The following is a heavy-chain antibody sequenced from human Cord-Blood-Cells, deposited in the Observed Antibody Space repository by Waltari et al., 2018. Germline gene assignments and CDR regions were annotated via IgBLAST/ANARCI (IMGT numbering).Heavy chain of an antibody. CDR1: AFTFSSYG. Sequence: QVQLVESGGGVVQPGRSLRLSCAASAFTFSSYGMHWVRQAPGKGLEWVAVISYDGSNKYYADSVKGRFTISRDNSKNTLYLQMNSLRAEDTAVYYCAKSTQGGTGFGYWGQGTLVTVSS. CDR3: AKSTQGGTGFGY. J-gene: IGHJ4*02. CDR2: ISYDGSNK. V-gene: IGHV3-30*18. D-gene: IGHD3-10*01.